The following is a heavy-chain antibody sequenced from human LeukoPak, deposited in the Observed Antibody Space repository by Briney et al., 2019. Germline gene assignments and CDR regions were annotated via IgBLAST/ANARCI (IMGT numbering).Heavy chain of an antibody. D-gene: IGHD7-27*01. J-gene: IGHJ4*02. CDR1: GFTFSSYS. CDR2: ISSSSYV. CDR3: ARDPITGDGVWYY. V-gene: IGHV3-21*01. Sequence: GGSLRLSCAASGFTFSSYSMNWVSQAPGKGLEWVSSISSSSYVYYADSVKGRFTISRGNAKYSLYLQMISLRAEDTAVYYCARDPITGDGVWYYWGQGTLVTVSS.